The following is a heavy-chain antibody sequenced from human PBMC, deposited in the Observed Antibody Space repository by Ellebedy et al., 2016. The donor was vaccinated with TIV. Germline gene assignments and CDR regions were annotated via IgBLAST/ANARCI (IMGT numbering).Heavy chain of an antibody. CDR3: TTGPPKWEVPLDLDS. CDR2: IIPIVEIT. Sequence: AASVKVSCKAYAGTLRSYGISWVRQAPGLGLERMGRIIPIVEITIYAQRFQDRVTISEDNFTNTVYMEMSSLRSEDTAMYYCTTGPPKWEVPLDLDSWGQGTLVIVSS. V-gene: IGHV1-69*04. D-gene: IGHD1-26*01. J-gene: IGHJ4*02. CDR1: AGTLRSYG.